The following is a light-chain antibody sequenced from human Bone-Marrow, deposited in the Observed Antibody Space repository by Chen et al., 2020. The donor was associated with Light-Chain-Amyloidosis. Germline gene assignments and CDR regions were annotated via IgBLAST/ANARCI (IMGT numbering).Light chain of an antibody. Sequence: QSALTQPSSVSGPPGHSTTISCTGTSSDVGGDNHVSWYQQHPDKAPKLMIYEVTNRPSWVPDRFSGSKSDNTASLTISGLQTEDEADYFCSSYTITNTLVFGSGTRVTVL. CDR2: EVT. CDR1: SSDVGGDNH. CDR3: SSYTITNTLV. J-gene: IGLJ1*01. V-gene: IGLV2-14*01.